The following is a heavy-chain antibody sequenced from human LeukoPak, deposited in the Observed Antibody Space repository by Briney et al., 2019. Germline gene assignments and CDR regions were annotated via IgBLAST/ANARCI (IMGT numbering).Heavy chain of an antibody. CDR2: INPSGGST. D-gene: IGHD3-9*01. CDR1: GYTFTSYY. J-gene: IGHJ4*02. Sequence: ASVKVSCKASGYTFTSYYMRWARQAPGQGLEWVGIINPSGGSTSYAQKFQGRVTMTRDMSTSTVYMELSSLRSEDTAVYYCARAIYGKTLDYWGQGTLVTVSS. V-gene: IGHV1-46*01. CDR3: ARAIYGKTLDY.